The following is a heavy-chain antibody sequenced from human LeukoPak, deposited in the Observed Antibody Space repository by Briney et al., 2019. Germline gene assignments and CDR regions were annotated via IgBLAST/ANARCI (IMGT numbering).Heavy chain of an antibody. Sequence: GGSLRLSCAASGFNFSDHFMDWVRQAPGKGLEWVGRSKNKANSNIIEYAASVKGRFTISRDDSKNSLYLQMNSLKAEDTAGYFCVRDNSNWTFDYWGQGTLVTVSS. CDR3: VRDNSNWTFDY. V-gene: IGHV3-72*01. D-gene: IGHD1-1*01. CDR2: SKNKANSNII. J-gene: IGHJ4*02. CDR1: GFNFSDHF.